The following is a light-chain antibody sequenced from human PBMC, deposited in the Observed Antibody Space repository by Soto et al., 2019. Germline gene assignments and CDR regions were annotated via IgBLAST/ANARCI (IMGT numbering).Light chain of an antibody. CDR3: SSYTSSSTSNVV. J-gene: IGLJ2*01. V-gene: IGLV2-14*01. CDR1: SSDVGGYNY. CDR2: DVS. Sequence: QSVLTQPASVSGSPGQSITISCTGTSSDVGGYNYVSWYQQHPGKAPKLMIYDVSNRPSGVSNRFSGSKSGNTGSLTISGLQAEDEADYYCSSYTSSSTSNVVFGGGTKLTVL.